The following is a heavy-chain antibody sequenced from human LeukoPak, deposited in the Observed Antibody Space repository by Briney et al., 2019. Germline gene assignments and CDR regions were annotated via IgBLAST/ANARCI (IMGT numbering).Heavy chain of an antibody. D-gene: IGHD6-13*01. Sequence: RAGGSLRLSCAASGFTFSSNWMHWVRQDPEKGLVWVSYINPDGTSTKYADSVQGRFTISRDNAKNTLYLQMNSLRVDDTAVYYCARDSSSWYFYYYYMDVWGKGTTVTVSS. CDR3: ARDSSSWYFYYYYMDV. J-gene: IGHJ6*03. V-gene: IGHV3-74*03. CDR2: INPDGTST. CDR1: GFTFSSNW.